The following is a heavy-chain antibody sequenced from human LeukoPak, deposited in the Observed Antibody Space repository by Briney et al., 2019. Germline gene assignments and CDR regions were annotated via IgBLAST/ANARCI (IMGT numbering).Heavy chain of an antibody. J-gene: IGHJ5*02. V-gene: IGHV4-59*08. CDR3: ARHLRNNWFDP. CDR1: GGSISSYY. CDR2: IYYSGST. Sequence: SETLSLTCTVSGGSISSYYWSWIRQPPGKGLEWIGYIYYSGSTNYNPSLKSRVTISVDTSKNQFSLKLTSVTAADTAVYYCARHLRNNWFDPWGQGALVTVSS.